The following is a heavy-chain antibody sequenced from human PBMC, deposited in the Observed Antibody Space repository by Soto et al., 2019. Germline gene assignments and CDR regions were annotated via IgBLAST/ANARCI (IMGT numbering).Heavy chain of an antibody. D-gene: IGHD3-9*01. CDR1: GYSFTSYW. CDR2: IYPGDSDT. Sequence: ESLKISCKGSGYSFTSYWIGWVRQMPGKGLEWMGIIYPGDSDTRYSPSFQGQVTISADKSISTAYLQWSSLKASDTAMYYCARRASYHDILTGYQYYFDYWGQGTLVTVSS. V-gene: IGHV5-51*01. CDR3: ARRASYHDILTGYQYYFDY. J-gene: IGHJ4*02.